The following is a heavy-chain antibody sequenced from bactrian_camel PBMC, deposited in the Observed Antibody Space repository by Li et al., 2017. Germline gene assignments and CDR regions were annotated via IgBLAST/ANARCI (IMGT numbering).Heavy chain of an antibody. D-gene: IGHD3*01. CDR3: ATGEHSVAVGTPCPGYGY. V-gene: IGHV3-2*01. CDR1: GYTYTRNC. CDR2: IYIYGSSLYYG. J-gene: IGHJ4*01. Sequence: HVQLVESGGGSVQAGGSLRLSCAASGYTYTRNCMSWFRQAPGKEREGVVGIYIYGSSLYYGYYAPSVKGRFAVSLDSTKAENTLYLQMDSLSQADTPVYYCATGEHSVAVGTPCPGYGYWGQGTQVTVS.